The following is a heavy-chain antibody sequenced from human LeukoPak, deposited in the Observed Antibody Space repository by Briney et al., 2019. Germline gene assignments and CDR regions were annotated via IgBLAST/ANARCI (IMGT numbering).Heavy chain of an antibody. D-gene: IGHD6-19*01. V-gene: IGHV4-59*11. CDR2: MYYSGST. CDR3: ARLIGDIAVSGTSWFDP. CDR1: GGSISSHY. Sequence: SETLSLTCTVSGGSISSHYWSWIRQAPGKGLEWIGYMYYSGSTNYNPSLKSRVTISVDTSKNQFSVKLSSVTAADTAVYYCARLIGDIAVSGTSWFDPWGQGTLVTVSS. J-gene: IGHJ5*02.